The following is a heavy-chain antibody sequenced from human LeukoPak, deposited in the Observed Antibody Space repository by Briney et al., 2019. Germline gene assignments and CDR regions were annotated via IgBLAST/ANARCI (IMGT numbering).Heavy chain of an antibody. V-gene: IGHV4-59*01. CDR2: IYYSGST. CDR3: ASGSDRNWFDP. J-gene: IGHJ5*02. D-gene: IGHD1-26*01. Sequence: PSETLSLTCTVSGGSICSYYWSWIRQPPGKGLEWIGYIYYSGSTNYNPSLKSRVTISVDTSKNQFSLKLSSVTAADTAVYYCASGSDRNWFDPWGQGTLVTVSS. CDR1: GGSICSYY.